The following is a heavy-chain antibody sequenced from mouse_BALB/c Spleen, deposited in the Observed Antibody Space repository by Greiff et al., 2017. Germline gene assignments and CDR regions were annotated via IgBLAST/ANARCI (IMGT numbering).Heavy chain of an antibody. V-gene: IGHV1-5*01. CDR1: GYTFTSYW. CDR2: IYPGNSDT. Sequence: EVKLQESGTVLARPGASVKMSCKASGYTFTSYWMHWVKQRPGQGLEWIGAIYPGNSDTSYNQKFKGKAKLTAVTSTSTAYMELSSLTNEDSAVYYCTRGRSTMITSFAYWGQGTLVTVSA. J-gene: IGHJ3*01. D-gene: IGHD2-4*01. CDR3: TRGRSTMITSFAY.